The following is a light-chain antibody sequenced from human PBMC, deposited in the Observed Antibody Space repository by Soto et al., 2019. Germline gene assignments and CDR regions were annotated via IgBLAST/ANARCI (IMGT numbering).Light chain of an antibody. CDR1: TIDVGGYNY. J-gene: IGLJ1*01. CDR3: CSYAGSYSYV. Sequence: SALSQPRSVSGSPGRSVTISCTGTTIDVGGYNYVSWYQEQPGKAPKLMIYDVSKRPSGVPDRFSGSKSGNTASLTISGLQAEDEADYYCCSYAGSYSYVFGTGTKVTLL. CDR2: DVS. V-gene: IGLV2-11*01.